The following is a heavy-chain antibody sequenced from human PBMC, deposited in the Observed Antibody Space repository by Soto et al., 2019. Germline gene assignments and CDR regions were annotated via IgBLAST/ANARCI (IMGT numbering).Heavy chain of an antibody. Sequence: AAVKVSCKASGYSFTDYHIHWVRQAPGQGLEWLGRINPKSGGTSTAQKFQGWVTMTTDTSISTASMELTRLTSDDTAIYYCARGDSTXCSNGVCSFFYNHDMDVWGQGTTVTVSS. V-gene: IGHV1-2*04. D-gene: IGHD2-8*01. CDR1: GYSFTDYH. CDR2: INPKSGGT. J-gene: IGHJ6*02. CDR3: ARGDSTXCSNGVCSFFYNHDMDV.